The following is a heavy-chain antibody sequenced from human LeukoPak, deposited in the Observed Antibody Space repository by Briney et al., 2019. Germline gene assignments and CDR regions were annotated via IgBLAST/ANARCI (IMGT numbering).Heavy chain of an antibody. D-gene: IGHD3-10*01. CDR3: AKGPGSLSGGFDS. J-gene: IGHJ4*02. CDR2: IYYSGST. Sequence: PSETLSLTCAVSGGSISHYYWSWIRQPPEKGLEYIGYIYYSGSTNYNPSLKSRVTISVDTSKNQFSLKLSSVTAADTAVYYCAKGPGSLSGGFDSWGQGTLVTVPS. CDR1: GGSISHYY. V-gene: IGHV4-59*01.